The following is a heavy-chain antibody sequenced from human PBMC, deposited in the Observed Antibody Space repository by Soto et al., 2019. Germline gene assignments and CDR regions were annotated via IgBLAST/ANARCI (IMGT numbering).Heavy chain of an antibody. CDR3: ARGRGYCSSTSCYLYFQH. J-gene: IGHJ1*01. D-gene: IGHD2-2*01. CDR1: GYTFTSYG. V-gene: IGHV1-18*01. CDR2: ISAYNGNT. Sequence: ASVKVSCKASGYTFTSYGISWVRQAPGQGLEWMGWISAYNGNTNYAQKLQGRVTMTTDTSTSTAYMELRSLRSDDTAVYYCARGRGYCSSTSCYLYFQHWGQGTLVTVSS.